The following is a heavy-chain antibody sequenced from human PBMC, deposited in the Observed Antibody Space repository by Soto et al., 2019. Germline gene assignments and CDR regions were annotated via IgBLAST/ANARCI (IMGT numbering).Heavy chain of an antibody. D-gene: IGHD3-10*01. J-gene: IGHJ6*02. Sequence: SETLSLTCAVYGGSFSGYYWSWIRQPPGKGLEWIGEINHSGSTNYNPSLKSRVTISVDTSKNQFSLKLSSVTAADTAVYYCAMSGYYYGSGSYYDYYYYGMDVWGQGTTVTVSS. CDR2: INHSGST. V-gene: IGHV4-34*01. CDR1: GGSFSGYY. CDR3: AMSGYYYGSGSYYDYYYYGMDV.